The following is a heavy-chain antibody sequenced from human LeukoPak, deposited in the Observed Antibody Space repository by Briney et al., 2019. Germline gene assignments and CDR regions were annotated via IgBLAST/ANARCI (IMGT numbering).Heavy chain of an antibody. D-gene: IGHD6-13*01. CDR1: GFTFSNFW. J-gene: IGHJ4*02. CDR3: ASLVDSSWYYFDY. V-gene: IGHV3-7*01. CDR2: IKQDETEK. Sequence: PGGSLRLSCTASGFTFSNFWMGWVRQAPGKGLEWVANIKQDETEKFYLGSVKGRFTISRDNAKNSLYLQMNSLRAEDTAVYYCASLVDSSWYYFDYWGQGTLVTVSS.